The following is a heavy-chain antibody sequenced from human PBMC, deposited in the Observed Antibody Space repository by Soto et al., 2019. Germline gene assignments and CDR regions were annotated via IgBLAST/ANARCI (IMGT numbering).Heavy chain of an antibody. CDR1: GFSFSDHY. Sequence: GGSLRLSCAASGFSFSDHYMNWVRQAPGKGLEWVSSISSSSSYIYYADSVKGRFTISRDNAKNSLYLQMNSLRAEDTAVYYCARDMAPLGGQGTLVTVSS. J-gene: IGHJ4*02. CDR2: ISSSSSYI. V-gene: IGHV3-21*01. CDR3: ARDMAPL. D-gene: IGHD3-10*01.